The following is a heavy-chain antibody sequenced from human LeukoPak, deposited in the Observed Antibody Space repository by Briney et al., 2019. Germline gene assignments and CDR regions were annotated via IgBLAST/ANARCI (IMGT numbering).Heavy chain of an antibody. Sequence: SETLSLTCTVSGGSISSYYWSWIRQPPGKGLEWIGYIYYSGSTNYNPSLKSRVTISVDTSKNQFSLKLSSVTAADTAVYYCARDFPTTYYYDSSGYLFDYWGQGTLVTVSS. D-gene: IGHD3-22*01. CDR3: ARDFPTTYYYDSSGYLFDY. CDR2: IYYSGST. V-gene: IGHV4-59*01. CDR1: GGSISSYY. J-gene: IGHJ4*02.